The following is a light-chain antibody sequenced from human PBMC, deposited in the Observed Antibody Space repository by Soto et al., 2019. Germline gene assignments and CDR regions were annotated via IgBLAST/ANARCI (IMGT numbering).Light chain of an antibody. Sequence: EIVLTQSPATLSLSPGERATLSCRASQSVSSYLAWYQQKPGQAPRLLIYDASNRATGIPARFSGSGSGTDFTLTISSLEPEDFAVYYCQQYHWAPDTFGQGTRLEIK. V-gene: IGKV3-11*01. CDR3: QQYHWAPDT. J-gene: IGKJ5*01. CDR2: DAS. CDR1: QSVSSY.